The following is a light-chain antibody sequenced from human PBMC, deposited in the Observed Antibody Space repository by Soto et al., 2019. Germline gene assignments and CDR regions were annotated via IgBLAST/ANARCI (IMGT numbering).Light chain of an antibody. CDR2: GAS. Sequence: EIVLPQSPGPLSLSPVERSPLTCPARQSVSNNYLAWYQQKPGQAPRLLIYGASTRATGIPARFSGSGSGTEFTLTINSLQSEDFAVYYCQQYNNWPMWTFGQGTKVDIK. J-gene: IGKJ1*01. V-gene: IGKV3-15*01. CDR3: QQYNNWPMWT. CDR1: QSVSNN.